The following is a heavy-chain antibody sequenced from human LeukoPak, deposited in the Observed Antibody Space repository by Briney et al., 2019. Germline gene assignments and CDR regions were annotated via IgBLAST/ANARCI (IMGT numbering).Heavy chain of an antibody. J-gene: IGHJ2*01. CDR2: INHDGSER. D-gene: IGHD2-21*01. Sequence: GGSLRLSCAASEFIFSSYWMSWVRQAPGKGREWVANINHDGSERYYVDSVEGRFTISRDNAKNSLYLQMNSLRTEDTAVYYCARVWSRYWYFDLWGRGTLVTVSS. V-gene: IGHV3-7*01. CDR3: ARVWSRYWYFDL. CDR1: EFIFSSYW.